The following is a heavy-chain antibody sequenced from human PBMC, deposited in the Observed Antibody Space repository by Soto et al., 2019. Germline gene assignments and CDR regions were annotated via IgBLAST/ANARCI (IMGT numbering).Heavy chain of an antibody. CDR3: AKRATGTYFDY. V-gene: IGHV3-23*01. D-gene: IGHD1-1*01. Sequence: VGPMRHSCRVVGLTCSSYSVNWVRQAPGKGLEWVSYISGSGGSTYYADSVKGRFTISRDNSKNTLYLQMNSLGAEDTAVYYYAKRATGTYFDYWGHGTLVTVSS. J-gene: IGHJ4*01. CDR2: ISGSGGST. CDR1: GLTCSSYS.